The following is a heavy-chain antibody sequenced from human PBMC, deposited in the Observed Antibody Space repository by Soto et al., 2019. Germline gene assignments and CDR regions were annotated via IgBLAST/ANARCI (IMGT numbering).Heavy chain of an antibody. J-gene: IGHJ3*02. V-gene: IGHV4-31*03. Sequence: QVQLQESGPGLVKPSQTLSLTCTVSGGSISSGGYYWSWIHQHPGKGLEWIGYIYYSGSTYYNPSLKSRDTILVYTSKNQFSLKLSFVTAADSAVYYCARGRGYYDSSGYPGRAFDIWGQGTKVTV. CDR2: IYYSGST. CDR3: ARGRGYYDSSGYPGRAFDI. D-gene: IGHD3-22*01. CDR1: GGSISSGGYY.